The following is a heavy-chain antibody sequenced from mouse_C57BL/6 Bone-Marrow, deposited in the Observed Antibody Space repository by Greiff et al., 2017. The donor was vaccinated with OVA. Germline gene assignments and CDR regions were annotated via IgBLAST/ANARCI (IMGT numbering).Heavy chain of an antibody. D-gene: IGHD1-1*01. CDR2: IHPNSGST. CDR3: ARPTVVATDDY. Sequence: QVQLQQPGAELVKPGASVKLSCKASGYTFTSYWMHWVKQRPGQGLEWIGMIHPNSGSTNYNEKFKSKATLTVDKSSSTAYMQLSSLTSEDSAVDYCARPTVVATDDYWGQGTTLTVSS. J-gene: IGHJ2*01. V-gene: IGHV1-64*01. CDR1: GYTFTSYW.